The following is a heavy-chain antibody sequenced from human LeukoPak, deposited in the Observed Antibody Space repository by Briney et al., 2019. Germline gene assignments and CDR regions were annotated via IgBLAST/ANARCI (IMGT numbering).Heavy chain of an antibody. CDR2: IYYSGST. CDR3: ARTGTSSVAKTYYFDY. CDR1: GGSISSSSYY. V-gene: IGHV4-39*01. D-gene: IGHD1-7*01. Sequence: SETLSLTCTVSGGSISSSSYYWGWIRQPPGKGLEWIGSIYYSGSTYYNPSLKSRVTISVDTSKNQFSLKLSSVTAADTAVYYCARTGTSSVAKTYYFDYWGQGTLVTVSS. J-gene: IGHJ4*02.